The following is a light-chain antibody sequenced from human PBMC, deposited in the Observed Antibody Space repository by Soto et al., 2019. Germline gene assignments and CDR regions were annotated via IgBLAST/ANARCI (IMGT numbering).Light chain of an antibody. Sequence: EIVMTQSPATLSVSPGERATLSCRASQSVSSNLSGYQQKPGQAPRLLIYGASTRATGIPARFSGSGSGTEFTLTISSLQSEDVAVYYWQQYNNWPWTFGPGTKVEIK. CDR2: GAS. J-gene: IGKJ1*01. V-gene: IGKV3D-15*01. CDR3: QQYNNWPWT. CDR1: QSVSSN.